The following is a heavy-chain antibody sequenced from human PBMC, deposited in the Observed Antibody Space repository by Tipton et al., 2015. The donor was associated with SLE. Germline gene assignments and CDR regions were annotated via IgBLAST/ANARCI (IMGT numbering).Heavy chain of an antibody. J-gene: IGHJ4*02. CDR2: INPGGGGT. V-gene: IGHV1-46*01. CDR3: AREAPNTCYVDS. Sequence: GPEVKKPGASVKVSCKSSGYTFTAYYMHWVRQAPGQGLEWMGIINPGGGGTNYAQKFQGRVTMAMDTSTTTVYMELNSLRSDDTAVYYCAREAPNTCYVDSWGQGTLVTVSS. D-gene: IGHD2-8*01. CDR1: GYTFTAYY.